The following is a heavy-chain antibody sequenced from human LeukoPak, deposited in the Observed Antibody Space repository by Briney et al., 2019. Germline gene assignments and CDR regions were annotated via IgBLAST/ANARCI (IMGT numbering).Heavy chain of an antibody. D-gene: IGHD3-3*01. CDR2: IYYSGST. V-gene: IGHV4-39*07. J-gene: IGHJ6*03. CDR1: GFTFSTYS. Sequence: GSLRLSCAASGFTFSTYSMNWIRQPPGKGLEWIGSIYYSGSTYYNPSLKSRVTISVDTSKNQFSLKLSSVTAADTAVCYCARCRLGDYDFWSGPGNYYMDVWGKGTTVTVSS. CDR3: ARCRLGDYDFWSGPGNYYMDV.